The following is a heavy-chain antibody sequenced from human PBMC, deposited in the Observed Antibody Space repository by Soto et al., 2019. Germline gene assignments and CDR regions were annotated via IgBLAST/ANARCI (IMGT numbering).Heavy chain of an antibody. Sequence: QLQLQESGSGLVKPSQTLSLTCAVSGGSISSGGYSCSWIRQPPGKGLEWIGYIYHSGSTYYNPSLKSRFTISVDRSKNQFSLKLSSVTAADTAVYYCARDTYYYDSSGYRTPSAYFDYWGQGTLVTVSS. V-gene: IGHV4-30-2*01. D-gene: IGHD3-22*01. CDR3: ARDTYYYDSSGYRTPSAYFDY. J-gene: IGHJ4*02. CDR1: GGSISSGGYS. CDR2: IYHSGST.